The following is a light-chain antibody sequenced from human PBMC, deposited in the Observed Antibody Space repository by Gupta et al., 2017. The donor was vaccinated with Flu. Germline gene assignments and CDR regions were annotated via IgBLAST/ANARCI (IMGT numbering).Light chain of an antibody. Sequence: ITISCTGTSSDVGGYNLVSWYRQHPGRAPKLMIFEVSNRPSGVSNRFSGSKSGNTASLTISGLQAEEEADYYCSSYTSSSTLVVFGGGTKLTVL. CDR2: EVS. CDR3: SSYTSSSTLVV. CDR1: SSDVGGYNL. V-gene: IGLV2-14*01. J-gene: IGLJ2*01.